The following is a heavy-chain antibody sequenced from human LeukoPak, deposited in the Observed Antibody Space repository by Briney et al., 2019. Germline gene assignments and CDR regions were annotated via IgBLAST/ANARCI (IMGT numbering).Heavy chain of an antibody. CDR2: INHSGST. V-gene: IGHV4-34*01. J-gene: IGHJ5*02. CDR3: ARGYYYGSGSYSWLDP. D-gene: IGHD3-10*01. Sequence: TSETLSLTCAVYGGSFSGYYWSWIRQPPGKGLEWIGEINHSGSTNYNPSLKSRVTISVDTSKNQFSLKLSSVTAADTAVYYCARGYYYGSGSYSWLDPWGQGTLVTVSS. CDR1: GGSFSGYY.